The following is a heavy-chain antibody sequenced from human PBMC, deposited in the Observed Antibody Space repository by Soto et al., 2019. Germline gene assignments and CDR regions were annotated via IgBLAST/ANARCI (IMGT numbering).Heavy chain of an antibody. CDR2: FGGSGGT. J-gene: IGHJ6*03. V-gene: IGHV3-23*01. Sequence: EVQVLESGGGLLQPGGSLRLSCLGSGFIFSNYPMAWVRQAPGKGLEWVSGFGGSGGTYYADSVKGRYTISRDNSKNTLYLQMNSLRVEETDVYYCAKSQSSLYYMDVWGKGTAVTVSS. CDR1: GFIFSNYP. CDR3: AKSQSSLYYMDV.